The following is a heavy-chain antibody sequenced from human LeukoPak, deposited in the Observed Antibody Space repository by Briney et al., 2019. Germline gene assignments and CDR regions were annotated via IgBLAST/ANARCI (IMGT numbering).Heavy chain of an antibody. V-gene: IGHV4-30-2*01. J-gene: IGHJ3*02. CDR1: GGSISSGGFY. CDR2: IYHSGST. CDR3: AREDSGSYPGNAFDI. D-gene: IGHD1-26*01. Sequence: SETLSLTCTVSGGSISSGGFYWSWIRQPPGKGLEWIGYIYHSGSTYYNPSLKSRVTMSVDTSKNQFSLKLSSVTAADTAVYYCAREDSGSYPGNAFDIWGQGTMVTVSS.